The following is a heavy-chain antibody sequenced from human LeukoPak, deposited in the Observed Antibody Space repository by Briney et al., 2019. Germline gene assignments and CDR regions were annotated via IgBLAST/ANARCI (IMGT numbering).Heavy chain of an antibody. CDR1: GFTFRSYD. CDR3: AREDSSGAFDI. CDR2: VWYDESNK. Sequence: GGSLRLSCAASGFTFRSYDMHWVRQAPGKGLEWVAVVWYDESNKYYVDSVKGRFTISRDNSKNTLYLQMNSLRVEDTALYYCAREDSSGAFDIWGQGTMVTVSS. D-gene: IGHD3-22*01. V-gene: IGHV3-33*01. J-gene: IGHJ3*02.